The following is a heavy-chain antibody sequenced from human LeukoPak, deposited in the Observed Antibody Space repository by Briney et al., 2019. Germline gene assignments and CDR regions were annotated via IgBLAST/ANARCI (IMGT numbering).Heavy chain of an antibody. J-gene: IGHJ4*02. V-gene: IGHV3-23*01. D-gene: IGHD3-16*02. CDR3: ANYDYVWGSHRHFEY. CDR2: ISAREGAT. CDR1: GLTFSAYS. Sequence: GGSLRLSCTVSGLTFSAYSLIWVRQAPQEGLEWVSVISAREGATYYADSVRGRFTISRDTSRNTVSLQMNSMRAEDTAVYYCANYDYVWGSHRHFEYWGQGTLVTVSS.